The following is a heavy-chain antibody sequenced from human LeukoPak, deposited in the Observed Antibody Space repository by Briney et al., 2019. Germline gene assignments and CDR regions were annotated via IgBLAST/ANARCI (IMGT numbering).Heavy chain of an antibody. D-gene: IGHD3-10*01. CDR2: INHSGST. CDR1: GGXFSGYY. CDR3: ASNYYGSGSLDY. J-gene: IGHJ4*02. V-gene: IGHV4-34*01. Sequence: SETLSLTCAVYGGXFSGYYCSWIRQPPGKGLEWIGEINHSGSTNYNPSLKSRVTISVDTSKNQFSLKLSSVTAADTAVYYCASNYYGSGSLDYWGQGNLVTVSS.